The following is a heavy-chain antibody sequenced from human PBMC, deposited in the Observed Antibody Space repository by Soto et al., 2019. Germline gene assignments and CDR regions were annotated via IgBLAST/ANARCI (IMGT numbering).Heavy chain of an antibody. Sequence: QVQLQESGPGLVKPSETLSLTCTVSGGSISSYYWSWIRQPPGNGLEWIGYIYYSGSTNYNPSLKSRVTISVDTSKNQFSLKLSSVTAADAAVYYCAREVMVVAATVFDPWGQGTLVTVSS. CDR2: IYYSGST. D-gene: IGHD2-15*01. V-gene: IGHV4-59*01. CDR3: AREVMVVAATVFDP. CDR1: GGSISSYY. J-gene: IGHJ5*02.